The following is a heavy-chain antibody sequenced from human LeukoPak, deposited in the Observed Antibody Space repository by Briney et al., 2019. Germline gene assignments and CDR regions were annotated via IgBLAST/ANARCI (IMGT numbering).Heavy chain of an antibody. J-gene: IGHJ4*02. Sequence: RGSLRLSCAASGFTFSSYEMNWVRQAPGKGLEWVSYISSSGSTIYNADSVKGRFTISRDNAKNSLYLQMNSLRAEDTAVYYCARDRGSRYYFDYWGQGTLVTVSS. CDR3: ARDRGSRYYFDY. CDR1: GFTFSSYE. D-gene: IGHD1-26*01. CDR2: ISSSGSTI. V-gene: IGHV3-48*03.